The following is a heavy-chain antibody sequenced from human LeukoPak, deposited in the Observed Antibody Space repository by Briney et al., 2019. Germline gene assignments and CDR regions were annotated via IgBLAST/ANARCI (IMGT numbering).Heavy chain of an antibody. CDR3: AKDLGAGGGSVFDY. D-gene: IGHD3-10*01. Sequence: GGSLRLSCAASGFTFSRYSMSWVRQAPGKGLEWVSAISGSGDNTYYADSVKGRFTISRDNSKNTLYLQMNSLRAEDAAVYYCAKDLGAGGGSVFDYWGQGTLVTVSS. V-gene: IGHV3-23*01. CDR1: GFTFSRYS. J-gene: IGHJ4*02. CDR2: ISGSGDNT.